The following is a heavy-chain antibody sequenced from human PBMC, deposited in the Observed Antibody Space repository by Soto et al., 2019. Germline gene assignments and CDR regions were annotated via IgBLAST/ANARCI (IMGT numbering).Heavy chain of an antibody. Sequence: GGSLRLSCAVSGFTFSSYNMHWVRQAPGKGLEWVATISYDGSNKFYAESMKGRFTISRDNSKNTLYLQMNSLTAEDTAVYYCARSRIVVVPAAIITVYGLDVWGQGTTVTVSS. V-gene: IGHV3-30-3*01. J-gene: IGHJ6*02. CDR1: GFTFSSYN. CDR3: ARSRIVVVPAAIITVYGLDV. D-gene: IGHD2-2*02. CDR2: ISYDGSNK.